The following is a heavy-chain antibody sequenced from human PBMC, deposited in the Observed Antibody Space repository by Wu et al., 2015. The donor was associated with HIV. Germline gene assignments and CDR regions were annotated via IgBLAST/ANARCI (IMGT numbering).Heavy chain of an antibody. Sequence: QVQLVQSGAEMKKPWSSVKVSCKASGGSFKTYAIAWVRQAPGRGLEWMGGIIPIFGTANYAQKFQGRVTITADESTSTAYMELRSLTSEDTAIYYCARGKDYGDYVPFDYWGQGTLVTVSS. J-gene: IGHJ4*02. CDR1: GGSFKTYA. V-gene: IGHV1-69*12. D-gene: IGHD4-17*01. CDR3: ARGKDYGDYVPFDY. CDR2: IIPIFGTA.